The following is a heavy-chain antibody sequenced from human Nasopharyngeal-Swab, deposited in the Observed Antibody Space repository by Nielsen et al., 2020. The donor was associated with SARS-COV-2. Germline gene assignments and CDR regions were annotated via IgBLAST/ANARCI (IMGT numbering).Heavy chain of an antibody. V-gene: IGHV3-7*01. CDR1: GFTFGSHW. D-gene: IGHD5-12*01. J-gene: IGHJ4*02. CDR2: IKGDGSQT. Sequence: GESLKISCAASGFTFGSHWMDWVRQAPGKGLEWLANIKGDGSQTYYMDSVKGRFTISRDNAKNSLYLQMSSLTVEDTAVYYCARVKSGSGYDFCDSWGQGILVTVSS. CDR3: ARVKSGSGYDFCDS.